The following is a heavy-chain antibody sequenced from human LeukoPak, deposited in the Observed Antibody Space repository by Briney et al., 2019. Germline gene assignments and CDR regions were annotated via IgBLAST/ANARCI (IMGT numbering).Heavy chain of an antibody. CDR2: IFYSGNT. CDR1: NDSISSGDSY. J-gene: IGHJ4*02. V-gene: IGHV4-30-4*08. D-gene: IGHD5-18*01. Sequence: SETLSLTCTVSNDSISSGDSYWSWVRQHPGKGLEWIGYIFYSGNTYYNPSLKSRVTISADTSKNQFSLKLSSVTAADTAVYYCARRLPDWGYSYGDWGQGTLVTVSS. CDR3: ARRLPDWGYSYGD.